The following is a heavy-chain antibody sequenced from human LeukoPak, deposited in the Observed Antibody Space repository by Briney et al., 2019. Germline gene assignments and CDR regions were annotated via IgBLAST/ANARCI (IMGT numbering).Heavy chain of an antibody. CDR1: GGSISSSSYY. CDR2: IYYSGST. J-gene: IGHJ4*02. V-gene: IGHV4-39*01. CDR3: ARPSSGSYHYFDY. Sequence: SETLSLTCTVSGGSISSSSYYWGWIRQPPGKGLEWIGSIYYSGSTYYNPSLKSRVTISVDTSKNQFSLKLSSVTAADTAVYHCARPSSGSYHYFDYWGQGTLVTVSS. D-gene: IGHD3-10*01.